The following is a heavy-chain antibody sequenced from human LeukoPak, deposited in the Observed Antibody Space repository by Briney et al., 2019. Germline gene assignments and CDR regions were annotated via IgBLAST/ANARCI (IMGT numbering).Heavy chain of an antibody. J-gene: IGHJ4*02. CDR1: GGTFSSYA. CDR2: IIPILGVA. CDR3: AGRDYDSSGYFRYYFDY. D-gene: IGHD3-22*01. Sequence: SVEVSCKASGGTFSSYAISWVRQAPGQGLEWMGRIIPILGVANYAQKFQGRVTITADKSTSTAYMELSSLISEGTAVYYCAGRDYDSSGYFRYYFDYWGQGTLVTVSS. V-gene: IGHV1-69*04.